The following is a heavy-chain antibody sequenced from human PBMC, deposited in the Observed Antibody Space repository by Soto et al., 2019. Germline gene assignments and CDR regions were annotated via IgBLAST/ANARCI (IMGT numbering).Heavy chain of an antibody. J-gene: IGHJ4*02. D-gene: IGHD6-19*01. V-gene: IGHV4-59*01. CDR3: AATAVAGPYFDY. CDR1: GGSISSYY. Sequence: SETLSLTCTVSGGSISSYYWSWIRQPPGKGLEWIGYIYYSGSTNYNPSLKSRVTISVDTSKNQFSLKLSSVTAADTAVYYCAATAVAGPYFDYWGQGTLVTVSS. CDR2: IYYSGST.